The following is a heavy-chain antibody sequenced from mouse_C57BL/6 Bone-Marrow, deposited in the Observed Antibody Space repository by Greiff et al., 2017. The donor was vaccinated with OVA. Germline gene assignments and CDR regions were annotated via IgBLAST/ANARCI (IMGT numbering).Heavy chain of an antibody. CDR2: INPSNGGA. CDR1: GYTFTSYW. D-gene: IGHD2-4*01. J-gene: IGHJ2*01. Sequence: QVQLQQPGTELVKPGASVKLSCKASGYTFTSYWMHWVKQRPGQGLEWIGNINPSNGGANYTEKFKSKATLTVDKSSSTAYMQLSSLTSEDTAVYYCARRESIYYDTDYWGQGTTLTVSA. CDR3: ARRESIYYDTDY. V-gene: IGHV1-53*01.